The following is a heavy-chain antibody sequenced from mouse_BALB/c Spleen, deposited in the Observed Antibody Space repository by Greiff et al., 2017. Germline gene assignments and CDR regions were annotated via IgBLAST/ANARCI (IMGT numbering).Heavy chain of an antibody. CDR3: ARWGTTMITAGYYFDY. CDR1: GFTFSSFG. V-gene: IGHV5-17*02. D-gene: IGHD2-4*01. J-gene: IGHJ2*01. Sequence: EVKLMESGGGLVQPGGSRKLSCAASGFTFSSFGMHWVRQAPEKGLEWVAYISSGSSTIYYADTVKGRFTISRDNPKNTLFLQMTSLRSEDTAMYYCARWGTTMITAGYYFDYWGQGTTLTVSS. CDR2: ISSGSSTI.